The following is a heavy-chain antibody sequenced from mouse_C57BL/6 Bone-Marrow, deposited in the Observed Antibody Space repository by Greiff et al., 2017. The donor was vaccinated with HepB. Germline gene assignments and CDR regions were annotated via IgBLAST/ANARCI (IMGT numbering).Heavy chain of an antibody. D-gene: IGHD1-1*01. J-gene: IGHJ1*03. CDR2: ISSGGDYI. CDR1: GFTFSSYA. Sequence: EVNVVESGEGLVKPGGSLKLSCAASGFTFSSYAMSWVRQTPEKRLEWVAYISSGGDYIYYADTVKGRFTISRDNARNTLYLQMSSLKSEDTAMYYCTRDGPVRYRYFDVWGTGTTVTVSS. V-gene: IGHV5-9-1*02. CDR3: TRDGPVRYRYFDV.